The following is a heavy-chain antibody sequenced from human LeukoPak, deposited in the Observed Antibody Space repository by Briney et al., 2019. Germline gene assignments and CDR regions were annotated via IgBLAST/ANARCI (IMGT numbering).Heavy chain of an antibody. CDR1: GYTFTSYG. V-gene: IGHV1-18*01. J-gene: IGHJ6*02. Sequence: ASVKVSCKASGYTFTSYGISWVRQAPGQGLEWMGWISAYNGNTNYAQKFQGRVTITADKSTSTAYMELSSLRSEDTAVYYCAREAVGTDYEPYYYGMDVWGQGTTVTVSS. CDR3: AREAVGTDYEPYYYGMDV. D-gene: IGHD4-17*01. CDR2: ISAYNGNT.